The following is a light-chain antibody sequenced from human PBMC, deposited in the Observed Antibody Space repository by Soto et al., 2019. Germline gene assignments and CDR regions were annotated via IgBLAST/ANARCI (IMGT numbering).Light chain of an antibody. CDR1: SSDVGDYNY. Sequence: QSVLTQPASVSGSPGQSITISCTGTSSDVGDYNYVSWYQQLPGKAPKLMIYDVSNRPSGVSNRFSGSKSGNTASLTISGLRTEDEANYYCTSFTSASTQLSGGGTKLTVL. CDR3: TSFTSASTQL. V-gene: IGLV2-14*01. J-gene: IGLJ2*01. CDR2: DVS.